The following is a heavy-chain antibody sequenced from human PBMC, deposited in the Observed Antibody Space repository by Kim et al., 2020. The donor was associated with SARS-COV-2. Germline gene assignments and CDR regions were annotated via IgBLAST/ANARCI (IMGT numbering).Heavy chain of an antibody. CDR3: ARHGTIDGFDI. Sequence: RNSPAFQGQVNISADKSISTAYLQWSSLKASDTAMYYCARHGTIDGFDIWGQGTMVTVSS. J-gene: IGHJ3*02. D-gene: IGHD1-7*01. V-gene: IGHV5-51*01.